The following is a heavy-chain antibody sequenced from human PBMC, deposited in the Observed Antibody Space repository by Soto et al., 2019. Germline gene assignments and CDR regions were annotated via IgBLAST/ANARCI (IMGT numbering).Heavy chain of an antibody. CDR3: ARESEDLTSNFDY. Sequence: PGGSLRLSCAASGFTFTRYSMNWVRQAPGKGLEWVSSISSTTNYIYYGDSMKGRFTISRDNAKNTLYLEMNSLRAEDTAVYYCARESEDLTSNFDYWGQGTLVTVSS. CDR1: GFTFTRYS. V-gene: IGHV3-21*06. CDR2: ISSTTNYI. J-gene: IGHJ4*02.